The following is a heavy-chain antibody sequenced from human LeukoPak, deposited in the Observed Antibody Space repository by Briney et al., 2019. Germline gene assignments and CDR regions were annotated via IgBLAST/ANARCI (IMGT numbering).Heavy chain of an antibody. CDR2: ITPFNGNT. CDR3: ARWDGNDAFDI. V-gene: IGHV1-45*02. J-gene: IGHJ3*02. D-gene: IGHD1-1*01. Sequence: GSSVKVSYKACGYTFTYRYLHWVRQAPGKAREWMGWITPFNGNTNYAQKFQDRVTITRDRSMSTAYMELSSLRSEDTAMYYCARWDGNDAFDIWGQGTVVTVSS. CDR1: GYTFTYRY.